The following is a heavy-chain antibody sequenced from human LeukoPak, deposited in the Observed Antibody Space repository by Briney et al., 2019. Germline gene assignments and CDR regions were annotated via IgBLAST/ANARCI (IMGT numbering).Heavy chain of an antibody. D-gene: IGHD6-6*01. V-gene: IGHV4-39*07. CDR3: ARANSIAARYDAFDI. CDR2: IYYSGST. Sequence: PSETLSLTCTVSGGSLSSSSYYWGWLRQPPGKGLEWIGSIYYSGSTYYNPSLKSRVTISVDTSKNQFSLKLSSVTAADTAVYYCARANSIAARYDAFDIWGQGTMVTVSS. CDR1: GGSLSSSSYY. J-gene: IGHJ3*02.